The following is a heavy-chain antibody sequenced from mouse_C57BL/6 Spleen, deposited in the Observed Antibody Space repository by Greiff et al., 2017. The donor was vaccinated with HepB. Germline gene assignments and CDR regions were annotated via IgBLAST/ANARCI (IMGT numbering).Heavy chain of an antibody. J-gene: IGHJ4*01. CDR3: ARRGKDDEVYAMDD. CDR2: INPSNGGT. V-gene: IGHV1-53*01. Sequence: QVQLQQPGTELVKPGASVKLSCQASGYTFTSYWMPWVKQRPGQGLEWIGNINPSNGGTNYNEKFKSKATLTVDKSSSTAYMQLSSLTSEDSEVYYCARRGKDDEVYAMDDWGQGTSVTVSS. CDR1: GYTFTSYW. D-gene: IGHD1-3*01.